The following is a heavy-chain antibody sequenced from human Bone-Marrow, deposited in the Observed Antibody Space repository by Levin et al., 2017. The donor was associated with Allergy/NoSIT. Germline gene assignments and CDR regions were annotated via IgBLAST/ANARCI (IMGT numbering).Heavy chain of an antibody. CDR2: ISYDGRNK. J-gene: IGHJ5*02. Sequence: AGGSLRLSCVASEFTFSSYGMHWVRQAPGKGLEWVAVISYDGRNKYYADSVKGRFTISRDNSKNTLYLQMNSLRAEDTAVYYCAKDHLAFNWFDPWGQGTLVTVSS. CDR1: EFTFSSYG. V-gene: IGHV3-30*18. CDR3: AKDHLAFNWFDP.